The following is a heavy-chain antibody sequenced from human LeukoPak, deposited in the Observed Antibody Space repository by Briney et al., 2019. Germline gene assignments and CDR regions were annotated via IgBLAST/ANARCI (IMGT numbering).Heavy chain of an antibody. V-gene: IGHV3-48*02. Sequence: PGGSLRLSCVASGFXFSRYSINWVRQAPGKGQEWVSYMGSSGSTIYYADSVKGRFTISRDNVKNSLYLQMNSLRDEDTAVYYCARLWGYCSGGSCYSTPYWGQGTLVTVSS. J-gene: IGHJ4*02. CDR2: MGSSGSTI. CDR1: GFXFSRYS. D-gene: IGHD2-15*01. CDR3: ARLWGYCSGGSCYSTPY.